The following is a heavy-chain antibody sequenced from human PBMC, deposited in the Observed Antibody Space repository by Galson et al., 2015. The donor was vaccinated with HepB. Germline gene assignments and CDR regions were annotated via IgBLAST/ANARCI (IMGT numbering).Heavy chain of an antibody. CDR1: GFTFSSYE. V-gene: IGHV3-48*03. CDR2: ISSSGSTI. D-gene: IGHD6-6*01. J-gene: IGHJ6*02. CDR3: ARSGYSSSFYYYYGMDV. Sequence: SLRLSCAASGFTFSSYEMNWVRQAPGKGLEWVSYISSSGSTIYYADSVKGRFTISRDNAKNSLYLQMNSLRAEDTAVYYCARSGYSSSFYYYYGMDVWGQGTTVTVSS.